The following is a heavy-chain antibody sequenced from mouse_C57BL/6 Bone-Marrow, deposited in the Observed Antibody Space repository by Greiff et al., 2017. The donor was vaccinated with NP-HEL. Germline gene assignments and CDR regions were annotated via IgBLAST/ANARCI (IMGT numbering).Heavy chain of an antibody. CDR3: ARQGEYDGYYFDD. V-gene: IGHV5-9*04. CDR2: ISGGGGNT. D-gene: IGHD2-14*01. CDR1: GFTFSSYT. J-gene: IGHJ2*01. Sequence: DVKLVESGGGLVKPGGSLKLSCAASGFTFSSYTMSWVRQTPEKRLEWVATISGGGGNTYYPDSVKGRFTISRDNAKNTLYLQMSSLRSEDTAVYDCARQGEYDGYYFDDWGQGTTLTVSS.